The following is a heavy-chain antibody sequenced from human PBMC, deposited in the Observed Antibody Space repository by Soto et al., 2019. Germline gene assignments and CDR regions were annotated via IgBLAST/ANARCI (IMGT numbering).Heavy chain of an antibody. D-gene: IGHD6-13*01. V-gene: IGHV3-23*01. Sequence: GGSLRLSCVASGFSFSTYAMSWVRQPPGKGLEWVSVISGSDGSTYYADSVKGRFTISRDNSKNTLYLQMNSLRAEDTAVYYCAKDRERDAWYEDYWGQGTLVTVSS. J-gene: IGHJ4*02. CDR1: GFSFSTYA. CDR2: ISGSDGST. CDR3: AKDRERDAWYEDY.